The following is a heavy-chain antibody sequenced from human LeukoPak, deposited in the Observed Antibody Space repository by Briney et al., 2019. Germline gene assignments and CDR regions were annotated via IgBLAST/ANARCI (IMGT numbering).Heavy chain of an antibody. Sequence: GGSLRLSCAASGFTFSSYGMHWVRQAPGKGLEWVAVIWYDGTNKYYADSVKGRFTISRDNSKDTLYLQMNSLRAEDTAMYYCARDAVLYDSSGYPGYWGQGTLVTVSS. CDR3: ARDAVLYDSSGYPGY. CDR2: IWYDGTNK. CDR1: GFTFSSYG. V-gene: IGHV3-33*01. J-gene: IGHJ4*02. D-gene: IGHD3-22*01.